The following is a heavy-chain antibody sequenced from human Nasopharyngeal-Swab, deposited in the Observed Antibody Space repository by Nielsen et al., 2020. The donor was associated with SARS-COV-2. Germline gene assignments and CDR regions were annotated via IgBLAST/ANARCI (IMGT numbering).Heavy chain of an antibody. V-gene: IGHV3-20*01. CDR3: ARDAEQPGDYYYGMDV. CDR2: INWNGGST. Sequence: WIRQPPGKGLEWVSGINWNGGSTGYADSVKGRFTISRDNAKNSLYLQMNSLRAEDTALYNCARDAEQPGDYYYGMDVWGQGTTVTVSS. J-gene: IGHJ6*02. D-gene: IGHD6-13*01.